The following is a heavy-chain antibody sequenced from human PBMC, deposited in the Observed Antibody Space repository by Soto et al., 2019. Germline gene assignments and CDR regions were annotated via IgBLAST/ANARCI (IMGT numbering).Heavy chain of an antibody. J-gene: IGHJ5*02. D-gene: IGHD2-21*02. CDR3: ARGYCGGDCYMAFDP. CDR1: GGSFNRHT. Sequence: QVQLVQSGAEVRKPGSSVRVSCKASGGSFNRHTISWVRQAPGQGLEWMGGIIPIFGTANHAQKFQGRVTIIADESTSTVYMELSSLRSEDTAVYYCARGYCGGDCYMAFDPWGQGTLVTVSS. V-gene: IGHV1-69*01. CDR2: IIPIFGTA.